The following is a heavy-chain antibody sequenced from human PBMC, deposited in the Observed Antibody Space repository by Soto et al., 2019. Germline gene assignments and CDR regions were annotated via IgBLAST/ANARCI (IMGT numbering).Heavy chain of an antibody. V-gene: IGHV1-46*01. CDR1: GYVFTTSY. J-gene: IGHJ3*01. Sequence: QVQLVQSGAEVRKPGASVKISCKAFGYVFTTSYMHWVRQAPGQGLEWLGIINPSDGGANYAQKFQSRVAMTSATPSTTIYIVLASLKSEDSAVYYCASAPSVFDLWGQGTMGLVSS. CDR2: INPSDGGA. CDR3: ASAPSVFDL.